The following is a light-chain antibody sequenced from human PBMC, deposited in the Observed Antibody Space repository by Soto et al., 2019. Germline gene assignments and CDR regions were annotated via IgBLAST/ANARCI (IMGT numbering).Light chain of an antibody. Sequence: SYELTQPPSVSVSPGQTASITCSGDRLGDKYACCYQQKPGQSPVLVIYQDSKRPSGIPERFSGSNSGNTATLTISGTQAMDEADYYCQAWDSSAVVFCGGTKLTVL. CDR3: QAWDSSAVV. V-gene: IGLV3-1*01. CDR1: RLGDKY. CDR2: QDS. J-gene: IGLJ2*01.